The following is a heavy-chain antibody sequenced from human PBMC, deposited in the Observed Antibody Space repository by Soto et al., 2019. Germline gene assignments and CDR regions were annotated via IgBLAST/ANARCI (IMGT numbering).Heavy chain of an antibody. Sequence: QVQLVESGGGVVQPGRSLRLSCAASGFTFSSYTMYWVRQAPGKGLEWVAVISYDGSNKYYADSVKGRFTISRDISKNTLYLQMSSLRAEDTAVYYCARDLLTYYYDSSVTDGTDVWGQGTTVTVSS. J-gene: IGHJ6*02. CDR1: GFTFSSYT. CDR3: ARDLLTYYYDSSVTDGTDV. CDR2: ISYDGSNK. V-gene: IGHV3-30-3*01. D-gene: IGHD3-22*01.